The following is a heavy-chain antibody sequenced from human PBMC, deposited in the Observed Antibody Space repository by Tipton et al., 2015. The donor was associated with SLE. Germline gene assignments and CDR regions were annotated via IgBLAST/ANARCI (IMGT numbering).Heavy chain of an antibody. CDR2: IYYSGSA. J-gene: IGHJ3*02. V-gene: IGHV4-31*03. Sequence: TLSLTCTVSVGSIHSTYFFWSCLRQHPGKGLEWIGYIYYSGSAYYNPALKSRVTMSVDTSKKQVFMRLSSATAAATTVYYCSREVISITDSDAFDNWGQGTMVTVAS. CDR1: VGSIHSTYFF. D-gene: IGHD2-21*01. CDR3: SREVISITDSDAFDN.